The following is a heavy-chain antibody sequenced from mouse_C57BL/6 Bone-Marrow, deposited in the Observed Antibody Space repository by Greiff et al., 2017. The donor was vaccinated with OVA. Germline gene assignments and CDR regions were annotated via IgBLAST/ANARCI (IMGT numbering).Heavy chain of an antibody. Sequence: QVQLQQSGTELVKPGASVKLSCKASGYTFTSYWMHWVKQRPGQGLEWIGNINPSNGGTNYNEKFKSKATLTVDKSSSTAYMQLSSLTSEDSAVYYCARVFYGSSTWYFDVWGTGTTVTVSS. CDR2: INPSNGGT. CDR3: ARVFYGSSTWYFDV. J-gene: IGHJ1*03. D-gene: IGHD1-1*01. V-gene: IGHV1-53*01. CDR1: GYTFTSYW.